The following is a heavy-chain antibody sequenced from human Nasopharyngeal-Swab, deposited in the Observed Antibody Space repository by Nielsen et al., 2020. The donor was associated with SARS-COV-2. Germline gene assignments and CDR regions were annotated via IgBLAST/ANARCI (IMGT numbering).Heavy chain of an antibody. CDR2: IYPSGST. CDR3: ARGARVTTDWFDP. V-gene: IGHV4-31*03. Sequence: SETLFLTCKVSGGSISPDGHYWSWIRQHPEKGFEWIGYIYPSGSTYYSPSLKPRVTISVDMSKNQLSLNLTSVTAADTAVYYCARGARVTTDWFDPWGQGTLVTVSS. CDR1: GGSISPDGHY. D-gene: IGHD2-21*02. J-gene: IGHJ5*02.